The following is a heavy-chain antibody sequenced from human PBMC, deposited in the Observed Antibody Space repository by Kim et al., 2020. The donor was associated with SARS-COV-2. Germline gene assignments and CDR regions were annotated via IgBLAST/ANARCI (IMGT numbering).Heavy chain of an antibody. CDR2: IYPGDSDT. Sequence: GESLKISCKGSGYSFTSYWIGWVRQMPGKGLEWMGIIYPGDSDTRYSPSFQGQVTISADKSISTAYLQWSSLKASDTAMYYCARQFSPAYYDYVWGSYSLGRARAYYYYYGMDVWGQGTTVTVSS. CDR3: ARQFSPAYYDYVWGSYSLGRARAYYYYYGMDV. J-gene: IGHJ6*02. V-gene: IGHV5-51*01. D-gene: IGHD3-16*01. CDR1: GYSFTSYW.